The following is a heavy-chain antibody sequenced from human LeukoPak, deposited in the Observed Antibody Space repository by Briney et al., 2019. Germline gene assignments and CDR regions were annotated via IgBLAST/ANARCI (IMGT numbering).Heavy chain of an antibody. CDR1: GFTFTSYS. CDR2: ISGGGGST. Sequence: GGSLRLSCAASGFTFTSYSMNWVRQAPGKGVEWVSTISGGGGSTYYADSVKGRFTISRDNSKNTLYLQVNSLRAEDTAVYYCAKGGKWDVTPFDYWGQGTLVTVSS. V-gene: IGHV3-23*01. D-gene: IGHD1-26*01. CDR3: AKGGKWDVTPFDY. J-gene: IGHJ4*02.